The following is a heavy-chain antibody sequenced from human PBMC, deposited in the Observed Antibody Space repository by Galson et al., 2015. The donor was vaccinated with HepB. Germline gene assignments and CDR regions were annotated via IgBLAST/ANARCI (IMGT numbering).Heavy chain of an antibody. J-gene: IGHJ4*02. CDR3: ARGSYGSGASY. CDR2: ISDSGSAI. CDR1: GFTFSSYN. Sequence: SLRLSCAASGFTFSSYNMNWVRQAPGKGLEWISFISDSGSAILYADSVKGRFTIPRDNVKNSLYLQMNSLRAEDTAVYYCARGSYGSGASYWGQGTLVTVSS. D-gene: IGHD3-10*01. V-gene: IGHV3-48*01.